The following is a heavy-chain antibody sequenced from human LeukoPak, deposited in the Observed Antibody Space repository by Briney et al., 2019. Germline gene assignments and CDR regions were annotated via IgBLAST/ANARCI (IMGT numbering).Heavy chain of an antibody. D-gene: IGHD2-2*01. V-gene: IGHV3-74*01. CDR2: VNSDGSWA. Sequence: GGSLRLSCAASGNYWMHWVRQAPGKGLVWVSHVNSDGSWASHADSVKGRFTISKDNAKNTVYLQMNNLRTEDTAVYYCVSFYETNWGRGTLVTVSS. CDR1: GNYW. J-gene: IGHJ4*02. CDR3: VSFYETN.